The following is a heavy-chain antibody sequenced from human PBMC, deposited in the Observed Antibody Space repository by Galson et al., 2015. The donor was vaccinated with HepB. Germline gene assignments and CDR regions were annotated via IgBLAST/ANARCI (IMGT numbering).Heavy chain of an antibody. CDR2: IYRGGST. Sequence: SLRLSCATSGFAVSSNYISWVRQAPGKGREWVSVIYRGGSTYYADSVKGRFTISRHNSKNTLYLQMNSLRAGDTAVYYCARAPRGGSYYNYWGQGTLVTVSS. CDR1: GFAVSSNY. D-gene: IGHD1-26*01. CDR3: ARAPRGGSYYNY. J-gene: IGHJ4*02. V-gene: IGHV3-53*04.